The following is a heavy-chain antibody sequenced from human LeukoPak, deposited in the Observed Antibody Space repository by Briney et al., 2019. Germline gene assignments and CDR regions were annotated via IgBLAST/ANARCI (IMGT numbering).Heavy chain of an antibody. Sequence: ASVKVSCKASGYTFTSYDINWVRQATGQGLEWMGWISAYNGNTNYAQKLQGRVTMTTDTSTSTAYMELRSLRSDDTAVYYCARDRGRGSSTSCYNWGQGTLVTVSS. CDR3: ARDRGRGSSTSCYN. CDR1: GYTFTSYD. J-gene: IGHJ4*02. D-gene: IGHD2-2*02. V-gene: IGHV1-18*01. CDR2: ISAYNGNT.